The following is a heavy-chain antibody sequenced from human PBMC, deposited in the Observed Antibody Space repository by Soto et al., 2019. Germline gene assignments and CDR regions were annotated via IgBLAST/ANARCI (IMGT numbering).Heavy chain of an antibody. J-gene: IGHJ4*02. CDR1: GGTFSSYA. D-gene: IGHD1-7*01. V-gene: IGHV1-69*01. CDR3: ARDTVTGTTPYLFDY. CDR2: IIPIFGPA. Sequence: QVQLVQSGAEVRKPGSSVRVSCRASGGTFSSYAINWVRQAPGQGLEWMGGIIPIFGPANYAQRFQGRVTITADESTSTAYMELSSLRSEDTAVYFCARDTVTGTTPYLFDYWGQGTLVTVSS.